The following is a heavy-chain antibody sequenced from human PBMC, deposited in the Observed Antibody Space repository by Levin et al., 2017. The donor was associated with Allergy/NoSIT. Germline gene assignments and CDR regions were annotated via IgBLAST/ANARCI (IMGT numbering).Heavy chain of an antibody. CDR1: GFTFSSYS. CDR2: ISSSSSYI. Sequence: GGSLRLSCAASGFTFSSYSMNWVRQAPGKGLEWVSSISSSSSYIYYADSVKGRFTISRDNAKNSLYLQMNSLRAEDTAVYYCARYYGSGPESESYYYYYMDVWGKGTTVTVSS. CDR3: ARYYGSGPESESYYYYYMDV. D-gene: IGHD3-10*01. V-gene: IGHV3-21*01. J-gene: IGHJ6*03.